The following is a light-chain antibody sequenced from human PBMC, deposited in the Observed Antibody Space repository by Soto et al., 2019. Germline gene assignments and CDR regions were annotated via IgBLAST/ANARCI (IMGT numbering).Light chain of an antibody. CDR3: QQYNSYRWT. V-gene: IGKV1-5*03. Sequence: TQSPGTLSLSPGERATLSCRASQSISSWLAWYQQKPGKAPKLLIYKASSLESGVPSRFSGSGSGTEFTLTISSLQPDDFATYYCQQYNSYRWTFGQGTKVEIK. CDR2: KAS. J-gene: IGKJ1*01. CDR1: QSISSW.